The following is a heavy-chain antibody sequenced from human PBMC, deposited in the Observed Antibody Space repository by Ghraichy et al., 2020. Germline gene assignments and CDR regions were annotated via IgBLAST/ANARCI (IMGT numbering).Heavy chain of an antibody. V-gene: IGHV3-23*01. J-gene: IGHJ3*02. CDR3: AKETGSRGNGVAFDI. CDR1: GFTFSSYA. D-gene: IGHD2-8*01. CDR2: ISGSGDTT. Sequence: LTCAASGFTFSSYAMSWVRQAPGKGLEWVSAISGSGDTTYSADSVKGRFTISRGNSDNTLYLQMSSLRAEDTAVYYCAKETGSRGNGVAFDIWGQGTMVTVSS.